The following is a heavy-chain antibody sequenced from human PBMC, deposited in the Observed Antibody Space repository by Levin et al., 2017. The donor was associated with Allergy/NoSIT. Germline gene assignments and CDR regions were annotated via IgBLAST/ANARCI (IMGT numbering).Heavy chain of an antibody. CDR3: AIRGGPAVAGYNWFDS. J-gene: IGHJ5*01. CDR1: GGTFSHSA. Sequence: KISCKASGGTFSHSAISWVRQAPGQGLEWMGGIIPLFGTATYALKFQGRVTITADESTSTAYLELSSLSSWDTAVYYCAIRGGPAVAGYNWFDSWGQGTQVTVSS. D-gene: IGHD2-15*01. V-gene: IGHV1-69*01. CDR2: IIPLFGTA.